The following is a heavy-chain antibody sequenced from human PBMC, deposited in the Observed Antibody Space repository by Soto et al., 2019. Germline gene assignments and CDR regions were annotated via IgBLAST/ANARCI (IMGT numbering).Heavy chain of an antibody. CDR1: GFTFSDHY. CDR3: TRAGILTTPYYFDD. V-gene: IGHV3-72*01. CDR2: IRNKANSYTT. Sequence: EVQLVESGGGLVQPEGSLRLSCAASGFTFSDHYMDWVRQAPGKGLEWVGRIRNKANSYTTEYAASVKGRFTISRDDSRNSLYLQMNSLKTEDTAMYYCTRAGILTTPYYFDDWGQGTLVTVSS. J-gene: IGHJ4*02. D-gene: IGHD2-21*01.